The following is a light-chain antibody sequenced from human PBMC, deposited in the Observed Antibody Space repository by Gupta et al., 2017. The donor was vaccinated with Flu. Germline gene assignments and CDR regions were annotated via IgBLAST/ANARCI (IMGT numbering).Light chain of an antibody. Sequence: DIQMTQSPSTLAASVGDSVTLTCRASQNVNSWLAWYQQRPGKAPTLLIYKASTLHTGVSSRFSGSGSGTEFTLTISSLQPDDLGTYFCQQYNGYPKTFGQGTKVELK. CDR2: KAS. CDR3: QQYNGYPKT. J-gene: IGKJ1*01. CDR1: QNVNSW. V-gene: IGKV1-5*03.